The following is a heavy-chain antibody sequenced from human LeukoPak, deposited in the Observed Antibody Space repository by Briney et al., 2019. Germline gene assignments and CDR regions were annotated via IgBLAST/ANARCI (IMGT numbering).Heavy chain of an antibody. V-gene: IGHV3-21*01. D-gene: IGHD1-26*01. CDR1: GLTFSSYS. CDR3: ARDSGSYYEDAFDI. Sequence: PGGSLRLSCAASGLTFSSYSMNWVRQAPGKGLEWVSSISSSSSYIYYADSVKGRFTISRDNAKNSLYLQMNSLRAEDTAVYYCARDSGSYYEDAFDIWGQGTMVTVSS. CDR2: ISSSSSYI. J-gene: IGHJ3*02.